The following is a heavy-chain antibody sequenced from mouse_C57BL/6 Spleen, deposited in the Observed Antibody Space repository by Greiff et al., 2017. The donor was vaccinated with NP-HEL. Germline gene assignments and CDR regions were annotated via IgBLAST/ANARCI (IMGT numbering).Heavy chain of an antibody. CDR2: IDPSDSYT. CDR1: GYTFTSYW. V-gene: IGHV1-50*01. Sequence: QVQLQQPGAELVKPGASVKLSCKASGYTFTSYWMQWVKQRPGQGLEWIGEIDPSDSYTNYNQKFKGKATLTVDTSSSTAYMQLSSLTSEDSAVYYCARSSITTVVATSDFDYWGQGTTLTVSS. J-gene: IGHJ2*01. CDR3: ARSSITTVVATSDFDY. D-gene: IGHD1-1*01.